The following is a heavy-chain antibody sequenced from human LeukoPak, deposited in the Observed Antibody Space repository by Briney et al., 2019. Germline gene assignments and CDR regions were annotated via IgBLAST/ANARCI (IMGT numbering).Heavy chain of an antibody. CDR1: GFTFSSYA. CDR2: ISGSGGST. CDR3: AKWGDFDVLTGYYVPDF. Sequence: HSGGSLRLSCAASGFTFSSYAMSWVRQAPGKGLEWVSAISGSGGSTYYADSVKGRFTISRDNSKNTLYLQMNSLRDEDTAVYYCAKWGDFDVLTGYYVPDFWGQGTLVTVSS. V-gene: IGHV3-23*01. J-gene: IGHJ4*02. D-gene: IGHD3-9*01.